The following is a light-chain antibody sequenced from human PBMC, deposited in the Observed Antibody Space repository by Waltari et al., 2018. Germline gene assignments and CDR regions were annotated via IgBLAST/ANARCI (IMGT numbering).Light chain of an antibody. CDR3: QQYFDSPLT. J-gene: IGKJ3*01. Sequence: DIVMTQSPDSLAVSLGARAPNSGKSSQTVLYSSNNKNYLAWYQQKTGQPPRLLLYWASTRDSGVPARFSGSGSGTDFTLTISSLQAEDAAVYYCQQYFDSPLTFGPGTRVEI. CDR2: WAS. CDR1: QTVLYSSNNKNY. V-gene: IGKV4-1*01.